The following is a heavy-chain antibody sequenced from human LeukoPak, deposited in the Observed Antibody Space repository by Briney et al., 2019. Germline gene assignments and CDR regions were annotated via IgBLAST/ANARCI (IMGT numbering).Heavy chain of an antibody. J-gene: IGHJ5*02. CDR2: INPNSGGT. V-gene: IGHV1-2*06. CDR3: ARDREFRPRGCSGYANKVWFDP. CDR1: GYTFTGYY. D-gene: IGHD5-12*01. Sequence: GASVKVSCTASGYTFTGYYMHWVRQAPGQGLEWMGRINPNSGGTNYAQKFQGRVTMTRDTSISTAYMELSRLRSDDTAVYYCARDREFRPRGCSGYANKVWFDPWGQGTLVTVSS.